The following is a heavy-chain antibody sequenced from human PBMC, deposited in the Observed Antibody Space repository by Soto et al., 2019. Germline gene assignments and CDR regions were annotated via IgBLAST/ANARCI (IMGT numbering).Heavy chain of an antibody. Sequence: QVELVQSGVEVKNPGSSVKVSCKASGDTFSKYAINWVRQAPGQGLEWMGGIIPFYDKPNYAENFLGRVTISADKFTTTAYMGVSSVRAEDTAVYFCAGDYREWFFYAMDVWGRGTRVIVSS. CDR1: GDTFSKYA. V-gene: IGHV1-69*06. CDR3: AGDYREWFFYAMDV. CDR2: IIPFYDKP. D-gene: IGHD3-3*01. J-gene: IGHJ6*02.